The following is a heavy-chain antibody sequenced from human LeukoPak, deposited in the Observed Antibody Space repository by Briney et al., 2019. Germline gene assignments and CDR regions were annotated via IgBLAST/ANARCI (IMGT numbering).Heavy chain of an antibody. CDR2: IWYDGSNK. J-gene: IGHJ4*02. Sequence: PGGSLRLSCAASGFTFSSYGMNWVRQAPGKGLEWVAVIWYDGSNKYYGDSVKGRFTISRDNSKNTLYLQMNSLRAEDTAVYYCARGGSGIWYNDYWGQGTLVTVSS. V-gene: IGHV3-33*01. CDR3: ARGGSGIWYNDY. D-gene: IGHD1-14*01. CDR1: GFTFSSYG.